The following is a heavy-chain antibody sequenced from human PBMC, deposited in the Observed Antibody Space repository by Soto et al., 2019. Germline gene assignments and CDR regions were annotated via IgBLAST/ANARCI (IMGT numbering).Heavy chain of an antibody. D-gene: IGHD3-9*01. CDR1: GGSISSSSYY. CDR2: IYYSGST. CDR3: ARHFKKFDWVPPDGYYYYMDV. V-gene: IGHV4-39*01. J-gene: IGHJ6*03. Sequence: QLQLQESGPGLVKPSETLSLTCTVSGGSISSSSYYWGWIRQPPGKGLEWIGSIYYSGSTYYNPSLKSRVTISVDTSKNQFSLKLSSVTSADTAVCYCARHFKKFDWVPPDGYYYYMDVWGNGSTVTVSS.